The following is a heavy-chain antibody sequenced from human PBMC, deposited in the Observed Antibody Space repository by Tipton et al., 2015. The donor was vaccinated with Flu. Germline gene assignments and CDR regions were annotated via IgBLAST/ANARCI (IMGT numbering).Heavy chain of an antibody. Sequence: QLVQSGAEVKKPGASVKVSCKAFGYTFNRYGINWVRQAPGQGLEWMGWISDYTGNVKYAKKFQGRVTLTTETSTNMAYMEVRSLKSGEAAVYYCTRSLPQGAVAVVAADWFFDYWGQGTQVTVSS. CDR2: ISDYTGNV. J-gene: IGHJ4*02. V-gene: IGHV1-18*01. CDR3: TRSLPQGAVAVVAADWFFDY. D-gene: IGHD2-15*01. CDR1: GYTFNRYG.